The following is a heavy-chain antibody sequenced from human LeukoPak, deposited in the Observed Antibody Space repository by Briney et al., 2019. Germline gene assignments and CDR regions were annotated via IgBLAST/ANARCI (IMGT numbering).Heavy chain of an antibody. D-gene: IGHD1-26*01. V-gene: IGHV1-69*05. CDR3: ARGDGSYYLIDY. CDR1: GGTFSSYA. Sequence: GSSVKVSCKASGGTFSSYAISWVRQAPGQGLEWMGGIIPIFGIANYAQKFQGRVTITTDESTSTAYMELSSLRSEDTAVYYCARGDGSYYLIDYWGQGTLVTVSS. J-gene: IGHJ4*02. CDR2: IIPIFGIA.